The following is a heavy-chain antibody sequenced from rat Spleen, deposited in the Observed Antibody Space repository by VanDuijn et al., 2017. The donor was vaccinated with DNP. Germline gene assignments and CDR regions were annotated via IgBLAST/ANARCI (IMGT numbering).Heavy chain of an antibody. CDR3: ARWNYGYWYFDF. CDR2: ISYSGST. D-gene: IGHD1-3*01. CDR1: GYSITSNY. V-gene: IGHV3-1*01. J-gene: IGHJ1*01. Sequence: EVQLQESGPGLVKPSQSLSLTCSVTGYSITSNYWAWIRKFPGNKMEWMGYISYSGSTGYNPSLKSRISITRDTSKNQFFLQLNSVTTEDTATYYCARWNYGYWYFDFWGPGTMVTVSS.